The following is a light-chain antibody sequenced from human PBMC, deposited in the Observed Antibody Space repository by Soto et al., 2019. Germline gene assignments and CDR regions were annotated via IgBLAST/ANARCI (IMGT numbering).Light chain of an antibody. CDR1: QSVSSNY. V-gene: IGKV3-20*01. CDR2: GAS. CDR3: QQYGRSPMFT. Sequence: EIVLTQSPGTLSLSPGDRPTLSCRASQSVSSNYLAWYQQKPGQAPRLLIYGASRGAAGIADRLSGSGAGTGFTLTISRLEPEDCAVYFCQQYGRSPMFTFGQGTKLEVK. J-gene: IGKJ2*01.